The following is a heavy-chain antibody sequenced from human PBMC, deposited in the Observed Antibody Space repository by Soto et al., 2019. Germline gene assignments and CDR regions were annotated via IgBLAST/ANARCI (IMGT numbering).Heavy chain of an antibody. CDR1: GYIFSNYG. V-gene: IGHV3-33*01. CDR3: ARDPPPESDDYYYFYMDV. Sequence: QVQLVESGGGVVQPGRSLRLSCVASGYIFSNYGMHWVRQAPGKGLEWVANIWYDGNSKFYADSVKGRFTISRDDSKNKVYLQMSSLRAEDTAVYYCARDPPPESDDYYYFYMDVWGKGTTVTVSS. J-gene: IGHJ6*03. CDR2: IWYDGNSK.